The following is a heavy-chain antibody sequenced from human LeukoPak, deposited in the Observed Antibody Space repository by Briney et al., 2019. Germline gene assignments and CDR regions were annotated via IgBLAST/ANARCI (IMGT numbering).Heavy chain of an antibody. Sequence: SETLSLTCTVSGGSISSYYWSWLRQPPGKGLEWIGYIYYSGSTNYNPSLKSRVTISVDTSKNQFSHKLSSVTAADTAVYFCARGPYSYDSSGAFDIWGQGTMVTVSS. V-gene: IGHV4-59*08. J-gene: IGHJ3*02. D-gene: IGHD3-22*01. CDR1: GGSISSYY. CDR2: IYYSGST. CDR3: ARGPYSYDSSGAFDI.